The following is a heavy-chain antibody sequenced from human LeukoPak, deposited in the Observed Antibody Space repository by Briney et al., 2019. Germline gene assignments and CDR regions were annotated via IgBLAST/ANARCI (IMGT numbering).Heavy chain of an antibody. CDR3: ARGGYGYSYSQFWRFDY. D-gene: IGHD5-18*01. V-gene: IGHV1-2*02. CDR2: INPTNGGT. Sequence: ASVKVSCKASGYTFTCYYMHWVRQPPGQGLERMGWINPTNGGTNDAQEVQGRVTITRDTSISTDYMALRRLRSDETAVYYCARGGYGYSYSQFWRFDYWGQGTLVTVSS. CDR1: GYTFTCYY. J-gene: IGHJ4*02.